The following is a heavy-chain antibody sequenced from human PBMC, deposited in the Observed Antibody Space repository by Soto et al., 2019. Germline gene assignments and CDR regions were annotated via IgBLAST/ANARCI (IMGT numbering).Heavy chain of an antibody. CDR3: ARVNQLAPKRNAFDI. D-gene: IGHD1-1*01. V-gene: IGHV4-59*01. Sequence: SGTLSLTCTVSDGSINSYFWSWIRQPPGKGLEWIGYIHYSGSSNYNPSLKSRVTMSVDSSKNQFSLELSSLTAADTAVYYCARVNQLAPKRNAFDIWGQGTKVTGSS. CDR2: IHYSGSS. J-gene: IGHJ3*02. CDR1: DGSINSYF.